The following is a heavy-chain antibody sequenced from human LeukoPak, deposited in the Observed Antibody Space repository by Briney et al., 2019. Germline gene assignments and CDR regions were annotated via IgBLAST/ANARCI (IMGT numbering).Heavy chain of an antibody. V-gene: IGHV3-74*01. J-gene: IGHJ5*02. CDR3: ARDDAGYSYDPRGWFDP. CDR2: SNSDGSST. CDR1: GFTFSSYW. Sequence: PGGSLRLSCAASGFTFSSYWMHWVRQAPGKGLVWVSRSNSDGSSTSYADSVKGRFTISRDNAKNTLYLQMNSLRAEDTAVYYCARDDAGYSYDPRGWFDPWGQGTLVTVSS. D-gene: IGHD5-18*01.